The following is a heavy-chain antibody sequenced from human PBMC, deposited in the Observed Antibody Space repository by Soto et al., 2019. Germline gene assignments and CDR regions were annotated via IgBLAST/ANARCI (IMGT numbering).Heavy chain of an antibody. J-gene: IGHJ3*02. Sequence: ASVKVSCKASGHTFTSYGISWVRQAPGQGLEWMGWISAYNGNTNYAQKLQGRVTMTTDTSTSTAYMELRSLRSDDTAVCYCARDHSGSYSTRPKDAFDIWGQGTMVTV. CDR3: ARDHSGSYSTRPKDAFDI. V-gene: IGHV1-18*01. D-gene: IGHD1-26*01. CDR1: GHTFTSYG. CDR2: ISAYNGNT.